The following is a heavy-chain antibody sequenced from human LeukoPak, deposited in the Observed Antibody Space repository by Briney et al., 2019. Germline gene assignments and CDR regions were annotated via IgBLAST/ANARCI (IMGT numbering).Heavy chain of an antibody. CDR2: IDYSGST. V-gene: IGHV4-59*01. CDR3: ARGGDFWSGYYMARNDAFDI. J-gene: IGHJ3*02. D-gene: IGHD3-3*01. CDR1: GGSISSYY. Sequence: SETLSLTCTVSGGSISSYYWSWIRQPPGKGLEWIGYIDYSGSTNYNPSLKSRVTISVDTSKNQFSLKLSSVTAADTAVYYCARGGDFWSGYYMARNDAFDIWGQGTMVTVSS.